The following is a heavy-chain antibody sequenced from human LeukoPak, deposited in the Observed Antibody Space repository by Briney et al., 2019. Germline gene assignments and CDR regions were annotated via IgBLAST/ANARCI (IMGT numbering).Heavy chain of an antibody. CDR1: GFTFSSYA. J-gene: IGHJ4*02. Sequence: AGGSLRLSCAASGFTFSSYAMSWVRQAPGKGLEWVSAISGSGGSTYYADSVKGRFTISRDNSKNTLYLQMNSLRAEDTAVYYCAKRRGGGSYYLDYWGQGTLVTVSS. D-gene: IGHD1-26*01. V-gene: IGHV3-23*01. CDR3: AKRRGGGSYYLDY. CDR2: ISGSGGST.